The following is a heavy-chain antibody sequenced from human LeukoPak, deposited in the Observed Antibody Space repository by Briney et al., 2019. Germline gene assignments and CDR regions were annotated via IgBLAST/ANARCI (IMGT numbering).Heavy chain of an antibody. CDR2: IYYRST. Sequence: SETLSLTCTVSGGPISGDYWSWIRQSPGKGLEWIGFIYYRSTNYNPSLKSRVTISADTSKNQFSLKLSSVTAADTAVYYCARHYDYGGLDYWGQGTLVTVSS. J-gene: IGHJ4*02. CDR1: GGPISGDY. D-gene: IGHD4-23*01. V-gene: IGHV4-59*08. CDR3: ARHYDYGGLDY.